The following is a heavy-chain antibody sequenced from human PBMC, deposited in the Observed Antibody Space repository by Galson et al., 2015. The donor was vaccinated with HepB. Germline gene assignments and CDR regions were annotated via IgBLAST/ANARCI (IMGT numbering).Heavy chain of an antibody. D-gene: IGHD2-2*01. CDR3: AKGERSCSSTTCWYYFDY. V-gene: IGHV3-23*01. Sequence: SLRLSCAASGFAFSYYAMTWVRQAPGKGLEWVSGISGGGVTTHYADSVKGRFTISRDSSKNTLNLQMNSLRAEDTALYYCAKGERSCSSTTCWYYFDYWSQGTLVTVSS. J-gene: IGHJ4*02. CDR1: GFAFSYYA. CDR2: ISGGGVTT.